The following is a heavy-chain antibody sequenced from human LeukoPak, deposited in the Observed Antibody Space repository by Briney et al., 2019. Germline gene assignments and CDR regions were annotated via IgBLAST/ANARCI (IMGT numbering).Heavy chain of an antibody. Sequence: PGRSLRLSCAASGFTFSNYWMHWVRQAAGRGLVWVSRMNSDGSATTYADSVKGRFTISRDNAKNTLFLQMNSLRAEDTAVYYCARDTYYDFWSGYHYYYYYMDVWGKGTTVTVSS. CDR2: MNSDGSAT. D-gene: IGHD3-3*01. V-gene: IGHV3-74*03. J-gene: IGHJ6*03. CDR3: ARDTYYDFWSGYHYYYYYMDV. CDR1: GFTFSNYW.